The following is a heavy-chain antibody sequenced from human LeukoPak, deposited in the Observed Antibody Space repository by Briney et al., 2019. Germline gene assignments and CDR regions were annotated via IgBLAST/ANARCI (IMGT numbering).Heavy chain of an antibody. D-gene: IGHD2-2*01. Sequence: GGSLRLSCAASEFTFNSYWMSWVRQAPGKGLEWVSTIRGRGGNTYYADSVKGRFTISRDTSKNTLDLQMNSLRAEDTALYYCARYCSGTCYSGFEYWGQGTLVTVSS. CDR2: IRGRGGNT. CDR3: ARYCSGTCYSGFEY. CDR1: EFTFNSYW. V-gene: IGHV3-23*01. J-gene: IGHJ4*02.